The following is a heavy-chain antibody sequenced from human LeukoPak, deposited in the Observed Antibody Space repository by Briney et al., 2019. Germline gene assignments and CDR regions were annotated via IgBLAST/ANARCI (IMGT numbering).Heavy chain of an antibody. J-gene: IGHJ6*03. Sequence: SETLSLTCTVSGGSISSGSYYWSWIRQPAGKGLEWIGRIYTSGSTNYNPSLKSRVTISVDTSKNQFSLKLSSVTAADTAVYYCAREILPYYYDSSGYYHYYYMDVWGKGTTVTVSS. CDR1: GGSISSGSYY. CDR2: IYTSGST. V-gene: IGHV4-61*02. CDR3: AREILPYYYDSSGYYHYYYMDV. D-gene: IGHD3-22*01.